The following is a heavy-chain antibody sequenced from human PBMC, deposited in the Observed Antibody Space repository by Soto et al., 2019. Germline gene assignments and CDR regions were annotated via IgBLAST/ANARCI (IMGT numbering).Heavy chain of an antibody. V-gene: IGHV5-51*01. CDR2: IYPGDSDT. J-gene: IGHJ4*02. D-gene: IGHD3-3*01. Sequence: PGASLKISCKGSGYSFTSYWFGWVRQMPGKGLEWMGTIYPGDSDTRYSPSFQGQVTSSADKSSITADLQWSSLKASDTAVYYCARLSGPAHYWGQGTLVTVSS. CDR3: ARLSGPAHY. CDR1: GYSFTSYW.